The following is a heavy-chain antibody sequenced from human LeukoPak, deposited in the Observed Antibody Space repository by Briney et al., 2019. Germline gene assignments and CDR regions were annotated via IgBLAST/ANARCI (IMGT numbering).Heavy chain of an antibody. CDR3: ARENADPYYYDSSGYGWFDP. Sequence: PSETLSPTCTVSGGSVSSGSYYWSWIRQPPGKGLEWIGYIYYSGSTNYNPSLKSRVTISVDTSKNQFSLKLSSVTAADTAVYYCARENADPYYYDSSGYGWFDPWGQGTLVTVSS. CDR2: IYYSGST. J-gene: IGHJ5*02. V-gene: IGHV4-61*01. D-gene: IGHD3-22*01. CDR1: GGSVSSGSYY.